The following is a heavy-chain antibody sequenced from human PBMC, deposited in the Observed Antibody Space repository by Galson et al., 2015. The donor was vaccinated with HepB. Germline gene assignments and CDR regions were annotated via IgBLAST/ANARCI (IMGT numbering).Heavy chain of an antibody. CDR1: GFTFSSYA. J-gene: IGHJ4*02. V-gene: IGHV3-23*01. D-gene: IGHD6-13*01. CDR2: ISGSGGST. CDR3: AKDPVPGIAAAGNWGVDY. Sequence: SLRLSCAASGFTFSSYAMSWVRQAPGKGLEWVSAISGSGGSTYYADSVKGRFTISRDNSKNTLYLQMNSLRAEDTAVYYCAKDPVPGIAAAGNWGVDYWGQGTLVTVSS.